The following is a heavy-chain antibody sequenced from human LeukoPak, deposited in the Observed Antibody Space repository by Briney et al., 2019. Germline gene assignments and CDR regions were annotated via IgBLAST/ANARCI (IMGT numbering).Heavy chain of an antibody. V-gene: IGHV1-46*01. D-gene: IGHD5-18*01. CDR1: GYTFTSYY. J-gene: IGHJ4*02. CDR3: ATVIGGGYSYGQAFDY. Sequence: ASVKVSCKASGYTFTSYYMHWVRQAPGQGLEWMGIINPSGGSTSYAQKFQGRVTMTEDTSTDTAYMELSSLRSEDTAVYYCATVIGGGYSYGQAFDYWGQGTLVTVSS. CDR2: INPSGGST.